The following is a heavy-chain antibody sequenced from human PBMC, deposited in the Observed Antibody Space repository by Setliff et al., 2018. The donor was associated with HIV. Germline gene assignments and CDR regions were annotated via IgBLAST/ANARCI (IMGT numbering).Heavy chain of an antibody. Sequence: PSETLSLTCSVSGGSIRSGSYYWDWIRQPPGKGLEWIGTIYYSGSTYYNPSLKSRVTISVDTSKNQFSLKLSSVTAADTAVFYCARGTLYYYDTGGYSYFDYWGQGTLVTVSS. V-gene: IGHV4-39*07. CDR1: GGSIRSGSYY. CDR3: ARGTLYYYDTGGYSYFDY. D-gene: IGHD3-22*01. J-gene: IGHJ4*02. CDR2: IYYSGST.